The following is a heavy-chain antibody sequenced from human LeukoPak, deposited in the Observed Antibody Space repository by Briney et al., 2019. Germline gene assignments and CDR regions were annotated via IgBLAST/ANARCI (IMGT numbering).Heavy chain of an antibody. CDR3: ARDLGARLPDAFDI. CDR1: GGSISSSSYY. J-gene: IGHJ3*02. D-gene: IGHD3-16*01. Sequence: PSETLSLTCTVSGGSISSSSYYWGWIRQPPGKGLEWIGSIYYSGSTYYNPSLKSRVTISVDTSKNQFSLKLSSVTAADTAVYYCARDLGARLPDAFDIWGQGTMVTVSS. CDR2: IYYSGST. V-gene: IGHV4-39*07.